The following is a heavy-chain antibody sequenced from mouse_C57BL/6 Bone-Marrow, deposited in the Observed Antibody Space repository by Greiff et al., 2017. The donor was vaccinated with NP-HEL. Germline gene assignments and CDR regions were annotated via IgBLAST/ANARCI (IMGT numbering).Heavy chain of an antibody. Sequence: EVQLQQSGPELVKPGASVKISCKASGYTFTDYYMNWVKQSHGKSLEWIGDINPNNGGNSYNQKFKGKATLTVDKSSSTAYMELRSLTSEDSAVFSCARATDCEYDGAMDFWGQGHSVTVSS. CDR2: INPNNGGN. CDR3: ARATDCEYDGAMDF. J-gene: IGHJ4*01. D-gene: IGHD2-4*01. CDR1: GYTFTDYY. V-gene: IGHV1-26*01.